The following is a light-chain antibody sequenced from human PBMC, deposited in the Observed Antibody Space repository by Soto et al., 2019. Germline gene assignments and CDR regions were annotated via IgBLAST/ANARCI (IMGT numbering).Light chain of an antibody. CDR3: QQYNSYRYT. CDR1: QSINNW. Sequence: DFQMTQSPPTLSASVGDSVTITCRASQSINNWLAWYQQKPGKAPKVLIYDAYNLESGVTSRFSGSGSGTEFTLTISSLQPDDFATYYCQQYNSYRYTFGQGTKLEIK. CDR2: DAY. J-gene: IGKJ2*01. V-gene: IGKV1-5*01.